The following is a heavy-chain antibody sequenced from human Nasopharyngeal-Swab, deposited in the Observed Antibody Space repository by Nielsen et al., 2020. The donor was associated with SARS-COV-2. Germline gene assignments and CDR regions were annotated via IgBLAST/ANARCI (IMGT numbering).Heavy chain of an antibody. D-gene: IGHD6-6*01. J-gene: IGHJ5*02. CDR3: ARLIAAPRGNWFDP. V-gene: IGHV7-4-1*02. CDR2: INTNTGNP. Sequence: WARQAPGQGLEWMGWINTNTGNPTYAQGFTGRLVFSLDTSVSTAYLQISSLKAEDTAVYYCARLIAAPRGNWFDPWGQGTLVTVSS.